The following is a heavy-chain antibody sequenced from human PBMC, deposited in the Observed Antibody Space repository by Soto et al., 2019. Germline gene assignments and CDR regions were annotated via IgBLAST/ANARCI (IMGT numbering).Heavy chain of an antibody. CDR2: INHSGST. CDR3: ARSSSWHSSGVWFNP. D-gene: IGHD6-13*01. CDR1: GGSFSGYY. V-gene: IGHV4-34*01. Sequence: SETLSLTCAVYGGSFSGYYWSWIRQPPGKGLEWIGEINHSGSTNYNPSLKSRVTISVDTSKNQFSLKLSSVTAADTAVYYCARSSSWHSSGVWFNPWGQG. J-gene: IGHJ5*02.